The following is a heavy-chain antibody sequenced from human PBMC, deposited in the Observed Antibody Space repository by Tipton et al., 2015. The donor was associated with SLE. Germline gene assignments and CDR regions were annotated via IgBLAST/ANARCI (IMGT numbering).Heavy chain of an antibody. V-gene: IGHV4-59*01. CDR3: ARDGGLYDFDY. CDR1: GGSISSYY. J-gene: IGHJ4*02. D-gene: IGHD3-3*01. CDR2: IYYSGST. Sequence: TLSLTCTVSGGSISSYYWSWIRQPPGKGLEWIGYIYYSGSTNYNPSLKSRVTISVDTSKNQFSLKLSSVTAADTAVYFCARDGGLYDFDYWGQGTLVTVSS.